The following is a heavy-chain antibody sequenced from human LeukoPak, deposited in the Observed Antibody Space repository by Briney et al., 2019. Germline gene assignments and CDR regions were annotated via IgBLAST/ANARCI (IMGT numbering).Heavy chain of an antibody. Sequence: GGSLRLSCAASGFTFSDYYMSWIRQAPGKGLEWVSYISSSSSTIYYADSVKGRFTISRDNAKNSLYLQMNSLRAEDTAVYYCASHYCSSTSCYRFPFDYWGQGTLVTVSS. V-gene: IGHV3-11*04. J-gene: IGHJ4*02. CDR2: ISSSSSTI. D-gene: IGHD2-2*02. CDR3: ASHYCSSTSCYRFPFDY. CDR1: GFTFSDYY.